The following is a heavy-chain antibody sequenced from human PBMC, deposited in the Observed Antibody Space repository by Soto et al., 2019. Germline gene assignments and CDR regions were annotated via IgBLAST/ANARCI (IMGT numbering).Heavy chain of an antibody. CDR2: ISYDGSSK. CDR3: ARDPNPYYDILTGYPDY. CDR1: GFTFSSYA. D-gene: IGHD3-9*01. J-gene: IGHJ4*01. V-gene: IGHV3-30-3*01. Sequence: GGSLRLSCAASGFTFSSYALHWVRQAPGKGLEWVAVISYDGSSKYYADSVKGRFTISRDKSKNTLYLQMNSLRAEDTAVYYCARDPNPYYDILTGYPDYWGHGTLVTVSS.